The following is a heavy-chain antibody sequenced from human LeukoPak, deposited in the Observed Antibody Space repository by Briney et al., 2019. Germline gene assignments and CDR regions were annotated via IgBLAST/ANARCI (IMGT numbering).Heavy chain of an antibody. CDR1: GYTFTGYY. CDR3: ARDPDSPTSKDSSGYYYAATYYYYMDV. J-gene: IGHJ6*03. CDR2: INPISGGT. D-gene: IGHD3-22*01. Sequence: ASVKVSCKASGYTFTGYYMLWVRQAPGQGLEWMGWINPISGGTNYAQKLQGRVTMTRDTSISTAYMEQSRLRSDDTAVYYCARDPDSPTSKDSSGYYYAATYYYYMDVWGKGTTVTVSS. V-gene: IGHV1-2*02.